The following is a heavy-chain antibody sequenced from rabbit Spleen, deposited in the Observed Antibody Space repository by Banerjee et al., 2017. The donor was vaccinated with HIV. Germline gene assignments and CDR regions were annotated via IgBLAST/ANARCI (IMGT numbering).Heavy chain of an antibody. CDR2: INAVTGKA. D-gene: IGHD4-1*01. Sequence: QEQLEESGGGLVQPGGSLKLSCTVSGFDISNYEVTWVRQAPGKGLEWIACINAVTGKAVYASWAKGRYTFSKTSSTTVTLQMTSLTAADTATYFCARDLAGVIGWNFKLWGPGTLVTVS. CDR1: GFDISNYEV. J-gene: IGHJ4*01. CDR3: ARDLAGVIGWNFKL. V-gene: IGHV1S45*01.